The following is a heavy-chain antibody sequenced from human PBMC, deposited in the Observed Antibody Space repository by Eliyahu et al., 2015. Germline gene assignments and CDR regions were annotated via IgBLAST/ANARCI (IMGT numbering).Heavy chain of an antibody. Sequence: TCGYYWGWIRQPPGKGLEWIGXIYHSGSTYYNPSLKSRVTISVDTSKNQFSLKLSSVTAADTAVYYCARALGYCSGGSCYGDWFDPWGQGTLVTVSS. V-gene: IGHV4-38-2*02. CDR1: TCGYY. D-gene: IGHD2-15*01. J-gene: IGHJ5*02. CDR3: ARALGYCSGGSCYGDWFDP. CDR2: IYHSGST.